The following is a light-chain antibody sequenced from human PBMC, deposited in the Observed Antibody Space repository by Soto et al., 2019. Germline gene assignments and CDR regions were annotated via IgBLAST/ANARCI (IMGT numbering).Light chain of an antibody. V-gene: IGLV2-23*02. J-gene: IGLJ1*01. Sequence: QSVLTQPASVSGSPGQSITISCTGTSSDVGSYNLVSWYQQHPGKAPKLMIYEVSKRPSGVSNRFSGSKSGNTASLTISGLQAEYEADYYCCSYAGSRPYVFGPGTEVTVL. CDR2: EVS. CDR3: CSYAGSRPYV. CDR1: SSDVGSYNL.